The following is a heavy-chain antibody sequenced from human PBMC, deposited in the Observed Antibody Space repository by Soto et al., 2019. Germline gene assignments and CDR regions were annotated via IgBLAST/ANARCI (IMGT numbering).Heavy chain of an antibody. Sequence: SVKVCCKASGYTFSSYAISWVRQAPGQGLEWMGGIIPIFGTANYAQKFQGRVTITADESTSTAYMELSSLRSEDTAVYYCARDHGIVATIATFSLDYWGQGTLVTVSS. CDR1: GYTFSSYA. CDR2: IIPIFGTA. V-gene: IGHV1-69*13. CDR3: ARDHGIVATIATFSLDY. D-gene: IGHD5-12*01. J-gene: IGHJ4*02.